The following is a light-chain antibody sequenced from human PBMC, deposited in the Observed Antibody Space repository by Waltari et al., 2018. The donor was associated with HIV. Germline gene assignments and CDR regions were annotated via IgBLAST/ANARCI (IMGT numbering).Light chain of an antibody. CDR3: QQYGNSVT. Sequence: IGLTQSPGTLAFSPSGKAPLPCQASQSLSSNYLGWYQQKPGQAPRLLISGASSRPTGIPDRFSGSGSETDFTLTISRLEPEDFAVFYCQQYGNSVTFGQGTKVEIK. V-gene: IGKV3-20*01. CDR1: QSLSSNY. J-gene: IGKJ1*01. CDR2: GAS.